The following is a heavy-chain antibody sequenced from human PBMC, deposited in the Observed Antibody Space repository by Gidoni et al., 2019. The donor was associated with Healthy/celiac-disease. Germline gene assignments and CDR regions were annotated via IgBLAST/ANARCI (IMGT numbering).Heavy chain of an antibody. V-gene: IGHV3-7*01. Sequence: EVQLVESGGGLVQPGGSLRLSCAASGCTFSSYWMSWVRQAPGTGLEWVANIKQDGSEKYYVDSVKGRFTISRDNAKNSLYLQMNSLRAEDTAVYYCARDPPYHHDSYYDFWSGYYTTPPNQYGMDVWGQGTTVTVSS. CDR1: GCTFSSYW. CDR3: ARDPPYHHDSYYDFWSGYYTTPPNQYGMDV. J-gene: IGHJ6*02. CDR2: IKQDGSEK. D-gene: IGHD3-3*01.